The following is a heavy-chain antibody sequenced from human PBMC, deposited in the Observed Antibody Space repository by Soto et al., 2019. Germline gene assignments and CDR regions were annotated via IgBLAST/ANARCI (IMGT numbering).Heavy chain of an antibody. V-gene: IGHV3-30-3*01. CDR1: GFTFSSYA. CDR2: ISGGGCNK. Sequence: QVQLVESGGGVVQPGRSLRLSCAASGFTFSSYAMHWVRQAPGKGLEWVAVISGGGCNKYYADSVKGRFTISRDNSKNTLYLQMNSLRAEVTALDYGARDGPITPAGGPFDFWGQGTMVTVSS. D-gene: IGHD3-10*01. CDR3: ARDGPITPAGGPFDF. J-gene: IGHJ3*01.